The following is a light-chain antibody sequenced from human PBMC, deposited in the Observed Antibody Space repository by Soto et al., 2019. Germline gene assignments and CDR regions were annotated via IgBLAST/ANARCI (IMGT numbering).Light chain of an antibody. Sequence: QSVLTQPPLASGTPGQRVTISCSGSNSNIGNKYVYWYQQLPGTAPKLVMYRNNHRPSGVPDRFSGSKSGTSASLAISGLRSEDEADYYCAAWDDGVGGPAFGGGTKLTVL. J-gene: IGLJ2*01. CDR2: RNN. V-gene: IGLV1-47*01. CDR3: AAWDDGVGGPA. CDR1: NSNIGNKY.